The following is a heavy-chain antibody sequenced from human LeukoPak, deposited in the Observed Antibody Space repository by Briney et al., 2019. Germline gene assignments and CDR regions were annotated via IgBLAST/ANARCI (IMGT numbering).Heavy chain of an antibody. Sequence: SGGSLRLSCAASGFTFSSYSMNWVRQAPGKGLEWVSSISSSSSYIYYADSVKGRFTISRDNAKNSLYLQMNSLRAEDTAVYYCAKSLNIINVPDYGGQGTLVTVSS. V-gene: IGHV3-21*01. CDR2: ISSSSSYI. D-gene: IGHD3-10*02. CDR3: AKSLNIINVPDY. J-gene: IGHJ4*02. CDR1: GFTFSSYS.